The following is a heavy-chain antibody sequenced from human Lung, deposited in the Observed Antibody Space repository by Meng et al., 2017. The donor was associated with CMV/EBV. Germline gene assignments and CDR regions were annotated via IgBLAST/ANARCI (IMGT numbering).Heavy chain of an antibody. CDR2: ISTSGDTT. CDR3: AHYYGSGRQATDAFEI. CDR1: GFIFSYYE. J-gene: IGHJ3*02. Sequence: GESXKISCAASGFIFSYYEMSWVRQAPGRGLEWLSYISTSGDTTHYADSVKGRFTISRDNAKNSLYLQMNSLTPEDTAIYYCAHYYGSGRQATDAFEIWGQGTMVTVSS. V-gene: IGHV3-48*03. D-gene: IGHD3-10*01.